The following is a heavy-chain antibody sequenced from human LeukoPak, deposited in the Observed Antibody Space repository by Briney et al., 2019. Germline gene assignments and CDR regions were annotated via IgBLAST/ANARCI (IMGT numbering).Heavy chain of an antibody. V-gene: IGHV4-38-2*01. CDR2: IYHSGST. D-gene: IGHD4-11*01. Sequence: SETPSLTCAVSGYSISSGYYWGWIRQPPGKGLEWIGSIYHSGSTYYNPSLKSRVTISVDTSKNQFSLKLSSVTAADTAVYYCARQLTVGGDAFDIWGQGTMVTVSS. CDR1: GYSISSGYY. J-gene: IGHJ3*02. CDR3: ARQLTVGGDAFDI.